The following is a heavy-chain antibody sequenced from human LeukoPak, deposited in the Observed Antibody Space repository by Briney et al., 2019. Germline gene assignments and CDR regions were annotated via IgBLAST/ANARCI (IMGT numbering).Heavy chain of an antibody. CDR2: IYYSGST. J-gene: IGHJ5*02. D-gene: IGHD4-17*01. CDR3: ARDWGAYDYGDA. CDR1: GGSISSSSYY. Sequence: SETLSLTCTVSGGSISSSSYYWGWIRQPPGKGLEWIGSIYYSGSTYYNPSLKSRVTISVDTSKNQFSLKLSSVTAADTAVYYCARDWGAYDYGDAWGQGTLVTVSS. V-gene: IGHV4-39*07.